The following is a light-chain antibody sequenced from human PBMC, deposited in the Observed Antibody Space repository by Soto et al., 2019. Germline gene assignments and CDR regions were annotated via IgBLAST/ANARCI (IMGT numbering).Light chain of an antibody. Sequence: DIQMTQSPSSLSASLGDRATITCRASQGISNYIAWYQQKPGKAPKLLIYAASTLQSGVPSRFSGSGSGTDFTLTINILQPEDVATYSCQKYSSVPLFGPGTKVDIK. J-gene: IGKJ3*01. CDR3: QKYSSVPL. CDR1: QGISNY. V-gene: IGKV1-27*01. CDR2: AAS.